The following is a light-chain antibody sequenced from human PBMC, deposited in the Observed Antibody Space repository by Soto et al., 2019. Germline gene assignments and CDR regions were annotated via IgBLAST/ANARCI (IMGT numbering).Light chain of an antibody. Sequence: SVLTQPASVSGSPGQSVTISCPGTSSDVVGYNYVSWYQHHPGKAPKLMIFDVSNRPSGVSNRFSGSKSGNTASLTISGLQPEDVADYYCSSYTISNTRQIVVGTGTKVTVL. J-gene: IGLJ1*01. CDR1: SSDVVGYNY. CDR3: SSYTISNTRQIV. CDR2: DVS. V-gene: IGLV2-14*03.